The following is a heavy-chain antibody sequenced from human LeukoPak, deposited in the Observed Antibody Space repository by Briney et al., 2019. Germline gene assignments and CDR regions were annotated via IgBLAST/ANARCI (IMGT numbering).Heavy chain of an antibody. CDR1: GGSIGSYH. J-gene: IGHJ4*02. D-gene: IGHD5-12*01. Sequence: SETLSLTCSVCGGSIGSYHWNWLRQPSGKGLEWIGIVFNNGGTKHNPSLKSRVAISVDTSKNQFALKLSSVTAADTAVYYCVASYGGYVLDYWGQGALVIVSS. CDR2: VFNNGGT. V-gene: IGHV4-59*01. CDR3: VASYGGYVLDY.